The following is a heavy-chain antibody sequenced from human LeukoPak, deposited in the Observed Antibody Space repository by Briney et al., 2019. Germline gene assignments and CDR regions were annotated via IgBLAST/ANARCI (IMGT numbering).Heavy chain of an antibody. V-gene: IGHV3-23*01. CDR2: ISTTGGST. CDR3: AKDWTTVVTPKGYYFDS. D-gene: IGHD4-23*01. J-gene: IGHJ4*02. Sequence: GGSLTLSYAASGFSFNNYAMSWVRQAPGKGLESVSAISTTGGSTYYADSVKGRFTVSRDNSKNTLSLQMDSLRVEDTALYYCAKDWTTVVTPKGYYFDSWGKGTLVTVSS. CDR1: GFSFNNYA.